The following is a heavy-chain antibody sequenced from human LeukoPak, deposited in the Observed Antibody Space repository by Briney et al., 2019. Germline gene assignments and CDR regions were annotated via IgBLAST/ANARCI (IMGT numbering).Heavy chain of an antibody. CDR2: INHSGST. Sequence: PSETLSLTCAVYGGSFSGYYWSWIRQPPGKGLEWIGEINHSGSTNYNPSLKSRVTISVDTYKNPFSLKLSSVTAADTAVYYCARSYDFWRKYNNWFDPWGQGTLVTVSS. CDR3: ARSYDFWRKYNNWFDP. J-gene: IGHJ5*02. V-gene: IGHV4-34*01. CDR1: GGSFSGYY. D-gene: IGHD3-3*01.